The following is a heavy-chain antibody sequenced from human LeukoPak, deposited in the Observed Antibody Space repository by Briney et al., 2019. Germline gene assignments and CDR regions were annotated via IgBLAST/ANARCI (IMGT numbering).Heavy chain of an antibody. CDR3: AREAQFPFHAFDI. D-gene: IGHD2-21*01. V-gene: IGHV4-59*01. J-gene: IGHJ3*02. CDR2: IYYSGST. Sequence: SETLSLTCTVSGGSISSYYWSWIRQPPGKGLEWIGYIYYSGSTNYNPSLKSRVTISVDTSKNQFSLKLSSVTAAGTAVYYCAREAQFPFHAFDIWGQGTMVTVSS. CDR1: GGSISSYY.